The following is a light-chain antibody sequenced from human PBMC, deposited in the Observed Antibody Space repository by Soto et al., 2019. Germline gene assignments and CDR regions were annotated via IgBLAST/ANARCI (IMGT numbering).Light chain of an antibody. CDR2: GDT. V-gene: IGLV1-44*01. CDR3: AAWDDSLNAYWV. CDR1: SSNIGSNT. J-gene: IGLJ3*02. Sequence: QSVLTQPPSASGTPGQRVTISCSGSSSNIGSNTVNWYQQVPGAAPKLLIYGDTQRPSGVPDRFSGSRCGSSASLASSGLQSEDDADYYCAAWDDSLNAYWVFGGGTKLTVL.